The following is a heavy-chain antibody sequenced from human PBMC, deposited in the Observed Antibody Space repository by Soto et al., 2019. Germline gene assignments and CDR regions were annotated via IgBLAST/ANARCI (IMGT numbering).Heavy chain of an antibody. J-gene: IGHJ3*02. D-gene: IGHD6-13*01. CDR1: GGTFSSYA. CDR3: ARDKGYSSSHDAFDI. V-gene: IGHV1-69*13. Sequence: GASVKVSCKASGGTFSSYAISWVRQAPGQGLEWMGGILPILGTAIYAQKFQGRVTITADESTSTAYMELSSLRSEDTAVYYCARDKGYSSSHDAFDIWGQGTMVTVSS. CDR2: ILPILGTA.